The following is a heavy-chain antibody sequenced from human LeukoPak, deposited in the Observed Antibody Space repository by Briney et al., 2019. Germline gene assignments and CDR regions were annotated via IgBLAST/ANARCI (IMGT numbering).Heavy chain of an antibody. D-gene: IGHD3-3*01. CDR3: AKVGQPWSIWSYFDY. J-gene: IGHJ4*02. CDR2: ISGSGDNT. Sequence: GGSLRLSCAASGFTFSSYEMNWVRQAPGKGLVWVSEISGSGDNTYYADSVKGRFTISRDNSKNTLYLQMNSLRAEDTAVYYCAKVGQPWSIWSYFDYWGQGTLVTVSS. CDR1: GFTFSSYE. V-gene: IGHV3-23*01.